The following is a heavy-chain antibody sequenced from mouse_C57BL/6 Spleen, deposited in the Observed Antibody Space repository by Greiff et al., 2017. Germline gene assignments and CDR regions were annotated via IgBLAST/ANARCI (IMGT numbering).Heavy chain of an antibody. CDR1: GYSITSAY. CDR3: ARYSYYSYFDV. Sequence: DVQLQESGPGLAKPSQSLSFTCSVTGYSITSAYWNWFRTFPGNKLEYMGYISSSGSTYYYPSRKSRSSVTRDTSKNQYYLQVNSLTTEDTATYYFARYSYYSYFDVWGTGTTVTGAS. J-gene: IGHJ1*03. V-gene: IGHV3-8*01. CDR2: ISSSGST. D-gene: IGHD2-12*01.